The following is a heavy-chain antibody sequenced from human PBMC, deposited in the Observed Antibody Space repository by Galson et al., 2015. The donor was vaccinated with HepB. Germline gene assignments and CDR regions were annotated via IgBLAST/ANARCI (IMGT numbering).Heavy chain of an antibody. CDR2: ISYDGSNK. V-gene: IGHV3-30*04. D-gene: IGHD2-21*02. CDR3: ARGAPVTAGFLRPFDY. CDR1: FSSYA. Sequence: FSSYAMHWVRQAPGKGLEWVAVISYDGSNKYSADSVKGRFTISRDNSKNTLYLQMNSLRAEDTAVYYCARGAPVTAGFLRPFDYWGQGTLVTVSS. J-gene: IGHJ4*02.